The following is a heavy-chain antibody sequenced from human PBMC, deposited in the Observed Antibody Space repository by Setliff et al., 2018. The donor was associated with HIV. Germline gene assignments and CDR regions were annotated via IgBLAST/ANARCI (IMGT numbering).Heavy chain of an antibody. J-gene: IGHJ4*02. CDR1: GGAFSGYY. V-gene: IGHV4-34*01. D-gene: IGHD4-17*01. CDR3: ARDSHYGDYHY. CDR2: IYYSGTS. Sequence: SETLSLTCAVYGGAFSGYYWSWIRQPPGKGLEWIGSIYYSGTSYYNPSLKSRVTISIDTSKNQFSLKLTAVTAADTAIYYCARDSHYGDYHYWGPGTLVTVSS.